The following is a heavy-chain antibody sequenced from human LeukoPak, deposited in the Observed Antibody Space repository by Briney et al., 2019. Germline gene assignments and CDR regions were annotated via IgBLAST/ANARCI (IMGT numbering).Heavy chain of an antibody. D-gene: IGHD3-10*01. CDR3: TKDHGSWSYYFDY. CDR2: IKSKTDGVTV. V-gene: IGHV3-15*01. Sequence: PGGSLLPSCAASGFTFSNIWMSCVRQAPGKGREWVGRIKSKTDGVTVDYVAPVKGTFTISRDDLKNTLYLEMSSLKTEDTAVYYCTKDHGSWSYYFDYWGQGTLVTVSS. J-gene: IGHJ4*02. CDR1: GFTFSNIW.